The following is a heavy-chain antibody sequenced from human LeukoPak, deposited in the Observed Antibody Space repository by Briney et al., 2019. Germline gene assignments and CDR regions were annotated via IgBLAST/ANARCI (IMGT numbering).Heavy chain of an antibody. CDR2: MNPNSGNT. D-gene: IGHD2-2*01. Sequence: ASVKVSCKAAGYTFTSYDINWVRQATGQGLEWMGWMNPNSGNTGYAQKFQGRVTMTRNTSISTAYMELSSLRSEDTAVYYCARVGAPIVVVPAASYYMDVWGKGTTVTVSS. CDR3: ARVGAPIVVVPAASYYMDV. V-gene: IGHV1-8*01. CDR1: GYTFTSYD. J-gene: IGHJ6*03.